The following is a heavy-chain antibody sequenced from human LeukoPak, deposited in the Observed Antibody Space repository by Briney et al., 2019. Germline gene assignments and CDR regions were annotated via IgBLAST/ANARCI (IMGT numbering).Heavy chain of an antibody. CDR3: ARGGHYDILTGPKGPNRDV. CDR2: IYTSGST. V-gene: IGHV4-61*02. J-gene: IGHJ6*04. CDR1: GGSVSSGSYY. D-gene: IGHD3-9*01. Sequence: SETLSLTCTVSGGSVSSGSYYWSWIRQPAGKGLEWIGRIYTSGSTNYNPSLKSRVTISVDTSKNQFSLKLSSVTAADTAVYYCARGGHYDILTGPKGPNRDVWGKGTTVTISS.